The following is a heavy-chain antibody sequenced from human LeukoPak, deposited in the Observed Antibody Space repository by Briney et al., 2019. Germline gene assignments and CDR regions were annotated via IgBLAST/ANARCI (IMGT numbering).Heavy chain of an antibody. V-gene: IGHV4-34*01. CDR2: INDSGST. CDR3: ARHYGP. J-gene: IGHJ5*02. D-gene: IGHD3-16*01. CDR1: GGSISGHY. Sequence: PSETLSLTCAVYGGSISGHYWSWIRQPPGKGLEWIGEINDSGSTYYNPSLKSRVTISVDTSKNQFSLKLNSVTAADTAVYYCARHYGPWGQGTLVTVSS.